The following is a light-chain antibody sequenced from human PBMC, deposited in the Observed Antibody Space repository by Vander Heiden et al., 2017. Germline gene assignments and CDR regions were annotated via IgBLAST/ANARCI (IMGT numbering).Light chain of an antibody. Sequence: DIVMTQSPDSLAVSLGERATINCKSSQSVLYSSNNKNYLAWYQQKPGQPPKLLIYWASTRDSGVPDRFSGSGSGTDFTITISSLQAEDVAVYYCQQDDSLPRTFGQGTKVEIK. CDR2: WAS. V-gene: IGKV4-1*01. CDR1: QSVLYSSNNKNY. J-gene: IGKJ1*01. CDR3: QQDDSLPRT.